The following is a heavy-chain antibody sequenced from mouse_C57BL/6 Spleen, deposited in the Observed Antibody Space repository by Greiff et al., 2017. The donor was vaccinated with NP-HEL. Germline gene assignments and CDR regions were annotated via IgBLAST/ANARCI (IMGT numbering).Heavy chain of an antibody. D-gene: IGHD2-12*01. J-gene: IGHJ2*01. CDR1: GYAFSSSW. V-gene: IGHV1-82*01. CDR3: ARYDSFDY. Sequence: VQLQQSGPELVKPGASVKISCKASGYAFSSSWMNWVKQRPGKGLEWIGRIYPGDGDTNYNGKFKGKATLTADKSSSTAYMQLSSLTSEDSAVYFCARYDSFDYWGQGTTLTVSS. CDR2: IYPGDGDT.